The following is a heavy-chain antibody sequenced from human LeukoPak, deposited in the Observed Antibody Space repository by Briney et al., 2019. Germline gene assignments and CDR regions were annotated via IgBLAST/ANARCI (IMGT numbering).Heavy chain of an antibody. CDR1: GFIFSNYA. CDR3: AKGTWIGSRNYYEVSRYFDY. V-gene: IGHV3-23*01. CDR2: ISGGGSNT. D-gene: IGHD3-10*01. J-gene: IGHJ4*02. Sequence: GGSLRLSCAASGFIFSNYAMSWVRQAPGKGLEWVSVISGGGSNTYYADSVKGRFTISRDNSKKTLYLQMNSLRAEDTAIYYCAKGTWIGSRNYYEVSRYFDYWGQGTLVTVSS.